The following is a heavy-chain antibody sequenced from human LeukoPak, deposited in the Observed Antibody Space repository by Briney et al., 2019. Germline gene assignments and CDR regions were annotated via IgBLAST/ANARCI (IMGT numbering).Heavy chain of an antibody. CDR1: GGSISSSSHY. CDR2: IYYTGRT. J-gene: IGHJ4*02. D-gene: IGHD6-19*01. CDR3: ARLDAWYSSGGTV. V-gene: IGHV4-39*02. Sequence: SETLSLTCTVSGGSISSSSHYWGWIRQPPGEGLEWIGSIYYTGRTYYNPSLKSRVTISVDTSKNHFSLKLISVTAADTALYHCARLDAWYSSGGTVWGQGTLVTVSS.